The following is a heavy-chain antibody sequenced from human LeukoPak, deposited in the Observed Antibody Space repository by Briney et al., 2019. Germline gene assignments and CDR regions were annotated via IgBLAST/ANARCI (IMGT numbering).Heavy chain of an antibody. J-gene: IGHJ6*02. Sequence: ASVKVSCKASGYTFTSYYMHWVRQAPGQGLEWMGWINPNSGGTNYAQKFQGRVTMTRDTSISTAYMELSRLRSDDTAVYYCARDPLSVVPAAMVYDYYGMDVWGQGTTVTVSS. D-gene: IGHD2-2*01. CDR2: INPNSGGT. CDR3: ARDPLSVVPAAMVYDYYGMDV. CDR1: GYTFTSYY. V-gene: IGHV1-2*02.